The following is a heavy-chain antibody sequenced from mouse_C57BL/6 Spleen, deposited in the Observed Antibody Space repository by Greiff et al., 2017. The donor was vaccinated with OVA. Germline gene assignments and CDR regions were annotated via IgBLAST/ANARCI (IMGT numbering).Heavy chain of an antibody. J-gene: IGHJ2*01. CDR3: ARGGYYGSSLYYFDY. CDR2: IYPGSGST. V-gene: IGHV1-55*01. D-gene: IGHD1-1*01. CDR1: GYTFTSYW. Sequence: QVHVKQSGAELVKPGASVKMSCKASGYTFTSYWITWVKQRPGQGLEWIGDIYPGSGSTNYNEKFKSKATLTVDTSSSTAYMQLSSLTSEDSAVYYCARGGYYGSSLYYFDYWGQGTTLTVSS.